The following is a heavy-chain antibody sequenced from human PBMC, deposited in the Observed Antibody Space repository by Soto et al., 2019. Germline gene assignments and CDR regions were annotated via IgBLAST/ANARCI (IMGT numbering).Heavy chain of an antibody. J-gene: IGHJ4*02. CDR3: ARDAQWVFLHY. Sequence: QVQLVQSGAEAKKPGASVKVSCKASGYTFTSYGISWVRQAPGQGLEWVGWISAYNGNTNYAQKLQGRVTMTRDTSTSTAYMEPRSLRSDDTAVYYCARDAQWVFLHYWGQGTLVTVSS. V-gene: IGHV1-18*01. CDR2: ISAYNGNT. D-gene: IGHD1-26*01. CDR1: GYTFTSYG.